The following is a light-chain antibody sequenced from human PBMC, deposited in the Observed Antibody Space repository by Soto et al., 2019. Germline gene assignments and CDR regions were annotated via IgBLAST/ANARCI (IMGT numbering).Light chain of an antibody. J-gene: IGKJ2*01. CDR1: QSINTW. CDR3: QQYDNYPYT. CDR2: KAS. V-gene: IGKV1-5*03. Sequence: DIQMTQSPSTLSASVGDRVIITCRASQSINTWLAWYQQKPGKAPKILIDKASSLESGVPSRFSGSGSGTEFTLSISSLQPDDFATYYCQQYDNYPYTFGQGSKLEIK.